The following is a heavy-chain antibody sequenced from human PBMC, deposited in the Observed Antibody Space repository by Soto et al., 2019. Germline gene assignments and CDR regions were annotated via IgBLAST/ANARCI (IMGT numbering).Heavy chain of an antibody. J-gene: IGHJ5*02. V-gene: IGHV1-18*01. CDR1: GYTFTSSY. CDR3: TRGGGAHYRFDP. D-gene: IGHD1-26*01. Sequence: QIQLVQSGAELRKPGASVKVSCKTSGYTFTSSYLTWVRQAPGRGLEWVGWISPYNGNTNYAQKLQDRVTITTDTSTSTVYMELRSLRPDDTAVYYCTRGGGAHYRFDPWGQGTLVTVSS. CDR2: ISPYNGNT.